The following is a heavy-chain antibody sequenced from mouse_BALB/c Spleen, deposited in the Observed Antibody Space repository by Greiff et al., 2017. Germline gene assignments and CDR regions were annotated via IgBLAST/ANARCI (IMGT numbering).Heavy chain of an antibody. CDR2: INPSTGYT. CDR3: ARKEKYGNCVTFDY. CDR1: GYTFTSYW. J-gene: IGHJ2*01. V-gene: IGHV1-7*01. D-gene: IGHD2-10*02. Sequence: QVQLQQSGAELAKPGASVKMSCKASGYTFTSYWLHWVKQRPGQGLEWIGYINPSTGYTEYNQKFKEKTTLTEDKTSRTAYMQLNSLKSEDSADYYCARKEKYGNCVTFDYWEKGTTLTGSS.